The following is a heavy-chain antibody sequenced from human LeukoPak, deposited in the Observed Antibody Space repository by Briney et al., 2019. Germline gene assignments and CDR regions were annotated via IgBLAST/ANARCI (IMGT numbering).Heavy chain of an antibody. CDR1: GFTFDDYA. CDR3: ARDLVQYSGYDYDY. CDR2: ISSSSSYI. J-gene: IGHJ4*02. D-gene: IGHD5-12*01. V-gene: IGHV3-21*01. Sequence: GRSLRLSCAASGFTFDDYAMHWVRQAPGKGLEWVSSISSSSSYIYYADSVKGRFTISRDNAKNSLYLQMNSLRAEDTAVYYCARDLVQYSGYDYDYWGQGTLVTVSS.